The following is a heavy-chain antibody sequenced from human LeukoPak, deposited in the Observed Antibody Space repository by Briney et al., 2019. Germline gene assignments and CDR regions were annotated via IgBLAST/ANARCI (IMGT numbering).Heavy chain of an antibody. V-gene: IGHV3-52*01. CDR3: VRGVGSSTSCYVRAFDI. D-gene: IGHD2-2*01. CDR1: GFTSSNSW. J-gene: IGHJ3*02. CDR2: IKCDGSEK. Sequence: GGSLRLSCAASGFTSSNSWMHWVCQAPEKGLEWVADIKCDGSEKCYVDSVKGRLTISRDNAKNSLYLQVNSLRAEDMTVYYCVRGVGSSTSCYVRAFDIWGQGTMVTVSS.